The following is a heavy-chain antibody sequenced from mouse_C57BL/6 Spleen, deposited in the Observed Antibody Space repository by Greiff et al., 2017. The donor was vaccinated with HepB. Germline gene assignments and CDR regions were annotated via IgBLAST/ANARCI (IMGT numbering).Heavy chain of an antibody. CDR1: GYAFSSSW. Sequence: QVQLKQSGPELVKPGASVKISCKASGYAFSSSWMNWVKQRPGKGLEWIGRIYPGDGDTNYNGKLKGKATLTADKSSSTAYMQLSSLTSEDSAVYFCARSPYDYDEGYAMDYWGQGTSVTVSS. D-gene: IGHD2-4*01. CDR2: IYPGDGDT. J-gene: IGHJ4*01. V-gene: IGHV1-82*01. CDR3: ARSPYDYDEGYAMDY.